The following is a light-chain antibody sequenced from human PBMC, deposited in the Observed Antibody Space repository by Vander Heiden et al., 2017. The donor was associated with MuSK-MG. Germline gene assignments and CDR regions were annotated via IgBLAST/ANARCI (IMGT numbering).Light chain of an antibody. CDR3: KNWHSSAWV. CDR2: YIVVAVK. CDR1: SGINVGTYR. Sequence: QAVLNQPSSLSASPAASASLTFTFRSGINVGTYRIYWYQQKPGSPPQYLLKYIVVAVKQQGSGVPSLFSGYKYAYATAGSLLSSGLQAEDDSYYYGKNWHSSAWVFGGGTKLTVL. V-gene: IGLV5-45*02. J-gene: IGLJ2*01.